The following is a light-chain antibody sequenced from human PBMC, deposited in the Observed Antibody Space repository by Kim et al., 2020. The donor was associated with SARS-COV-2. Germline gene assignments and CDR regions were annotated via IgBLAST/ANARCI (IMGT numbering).Light chain of an antibody. CDR1: HGVSSSF. CDR3: QQYVSSHS. V-gene: IGKV3-20*01. CDR2: AAS. Sequence: SLSPGERATLSCRASHGVSSSFLAWYQQKPGQAPRLLIYAASSRATGIPDRCSGSGSGTDFTLTITRLEPEDFAVYYCQQYVSSHSFGQGTKLEI. J-gene: IGKJ2*03.